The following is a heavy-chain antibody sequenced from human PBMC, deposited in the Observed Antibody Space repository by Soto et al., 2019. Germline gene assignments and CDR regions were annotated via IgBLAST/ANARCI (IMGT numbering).Heavy chain of an antibody. CDR1: GGSISSSSYY. Sequence: SETLSLTCTVSGGSISSSSYYWGWIRQPPGKGLEWIGSIYYSGSTYYNPSLKSRVTISVDTSKNQFSLKLSSVTAADTAVYYCARDEEDYYYGMDVWGQGTTVTVSS. J-gene: IGHJ6*02. CDR3: ARDEEDYYYGMDV. V-gene: IGHV4-39*02. CDR2: IYYSGST.